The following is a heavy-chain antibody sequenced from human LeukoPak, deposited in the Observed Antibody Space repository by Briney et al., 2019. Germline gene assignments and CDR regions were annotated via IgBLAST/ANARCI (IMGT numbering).Heavy chain of an antibody. J-gene: IGHJ4*02. D-gene: IGHD1-26*01. CDR3: ARDQPRRGPGNHDY. V-gene: IGHV1-18*01. CDR2: ISTYDGGT. CDR1: GYIFSNYG. Sequence: ASVKVSCKASGYIFSNYGITWVRQAPGQGLEWMGWISTYDGGTNYAQKFRDRVTMLRDTSTSTAYMELRSLRSDDTAVYYCARDQPRRGPGNHDYWGQGTLVTVSS.